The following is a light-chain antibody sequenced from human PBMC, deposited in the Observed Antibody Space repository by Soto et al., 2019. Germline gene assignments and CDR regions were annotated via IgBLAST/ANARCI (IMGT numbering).Light chain of an antibody. Sequence: DIQMTQSPSTLSASVGDRVTITFRASQSISNWLAWYQQKPGKAPRLLIYDASSLLSGVPSRFSGSGSGTDFTLTIASLQPEDFSTYYCQQSDSTPYTFGQGTKVDIK. CDR2: DAS. V-gene: IGKV1-39*01. CDR3: QQSDSTPYT. J-gene: IGKJ2*01. CDR1: QSISNW.